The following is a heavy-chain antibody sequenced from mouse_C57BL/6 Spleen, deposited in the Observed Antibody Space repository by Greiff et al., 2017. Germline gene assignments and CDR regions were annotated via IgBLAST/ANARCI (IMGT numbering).Heavy chain of an antibody. D-gene: IGHD2-4*01. CDR3: ARHYDYDEYYCDY. J-gene: IGHJ2*01. V-gene: IGHV1-82*01. CDR1: GYAFSSSW. Sequence: QVQLQQSGPELVKPGASVKISCKASGYAFSSSWMNWVKQRPGQGLEWIGRIYPGDGDTNYNGKFKGKATLTADKSSSTAYMQLSSLTSEDSAVYFCARHYDYDEYYCDYWGQGTTLTVSS. CDR2: IYPGDGDT.